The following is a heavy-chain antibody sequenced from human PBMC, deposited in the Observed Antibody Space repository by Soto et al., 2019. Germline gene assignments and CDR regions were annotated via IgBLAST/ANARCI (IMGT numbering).Heavy chain of an antibody. V-gene: IGHV2-26*01. CDR3: ARTPGEEYYYDSSGDVFDI. J-gene: IGHJ3*02. CDR1: GFSLSNARMG. Sequence: SGPTLFNPTETLTLTCTVSGFSLSNARMGVSWIRQPPGKALEWLAHIFSNDEKSYSTSLKSRLTISKDTSKSQVVLTMTNMDPVDTATYYCARTPGEEYYYDSSGDVFDIWGQGTMGTVSS. D-gene: IGHD3-22*01. CDR2: IFSNDEK.